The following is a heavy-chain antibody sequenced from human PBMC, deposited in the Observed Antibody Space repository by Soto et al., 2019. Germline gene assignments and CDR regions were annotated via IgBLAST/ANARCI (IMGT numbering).Heavy chain of an antibody. Sequence: PSETLSLTCAVSGYSISSSNWWGWIRQPPGKGLEWIGYIYYSGSTYYNPSLKSRVTMSVDTSKKQFSLKLSSVTAVDTAVYYCATNLRGDYYDSSGYYSTQHWGQGTRVTVSS. J-gene: IGHJ1*01. CDR3: ATNLRGDYYDSSGYYSTQH. CDR2: IYYSGST. CDR1: GYSISSSNW. D-gene: IGHD3-22*01. V-gene: IGHV4-28*01.